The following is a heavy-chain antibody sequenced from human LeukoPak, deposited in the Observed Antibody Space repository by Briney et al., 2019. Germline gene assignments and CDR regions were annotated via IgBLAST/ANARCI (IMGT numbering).Heavy chain of an antibody. CDR2: INPGGDNT. CDR1: GYSFTNYY. D-gene: IGHD3-22*01. J-gene: IGHJ6*03. Sequence: ASVKVSCKASGYSFTNYYIHWVRQAPGQGLEWMGLINPGGDNTNYAQNFQGRVTMTRDTPASTVYMELSSLRSEDTAVYYCARGPITMIVVVKAYYYYYYMDVWGKGTTVTVSS. V-gene: IGHV1-46*01. CDR3: ARGPITMIVVVKAYYYYYYMDV.